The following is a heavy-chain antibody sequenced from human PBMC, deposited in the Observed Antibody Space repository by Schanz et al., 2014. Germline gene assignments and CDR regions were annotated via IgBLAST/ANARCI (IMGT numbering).Heavy chain of an antibody. CDR3: ARGGADSAMAHEY. V-gene: IGHV3-74*03. CDR1: GFTFSSYW. D-gene: IGHD5-18*01. Sequence: EVWLVESGGGLVQSGGSLRLSCAASGFTFSSYWMHWVRQAPGKGLVWVSRINSDDTTKTYADSVKGRFTISRDNGEDTTYLQMTSLRVEDTAVYYCARGGADSAMAHEYWGRGTLVTVSS. J-gene: IGHJ4*02. CDR2: INSDDTTK.